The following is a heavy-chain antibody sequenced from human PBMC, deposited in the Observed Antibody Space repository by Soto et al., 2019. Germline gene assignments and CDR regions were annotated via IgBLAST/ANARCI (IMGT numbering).Heavy chain of an antibody. CDR2: MNPNSGNT. CDR1: GYTFTSYD. CDR3: ARVKVTMVRAQRAFDI. Sequence: SVKFSCKASGYTFTSYDINWVRQATGQGLEWMGWMNPNSGNTGYAQKFQGRVTMTRNTSISTAYMELSSLRSEDTAVYYCARVKVTMVRAQRAFDIWGQGTMVTV. J-gene: IGHJ3*02. V-gene: IGHV1-8*01. D-gene: IGHD3-10*01.